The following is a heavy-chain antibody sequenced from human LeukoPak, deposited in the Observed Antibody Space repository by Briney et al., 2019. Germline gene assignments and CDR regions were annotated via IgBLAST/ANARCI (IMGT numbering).Heavy chain of an antibody. D-gene: IGHD1-26*01. CDR1: GGTFSSYA. V-gene: IGHV1-69*04. CDR2: ITPILGIA. Sequence: GASVKVSCKASGGTFSSYAISWVRQAPGQGLEWMGRITPILGIANYAQKFQGRVTITADKSTSTAYMELSSLRSEDTAVYYCAKDMGSRATNFDCWGQGTLVSVSS. J-gene: IGHJ4*02. CDR3: AKDMGSRATNFDC.